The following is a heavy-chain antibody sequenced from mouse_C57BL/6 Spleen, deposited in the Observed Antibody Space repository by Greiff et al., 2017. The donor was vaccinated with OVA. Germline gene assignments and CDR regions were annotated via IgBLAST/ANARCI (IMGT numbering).Heavy chain of an antibody. Sequence: VQLQQPGAELVKPGASVKLSCKASGYTFTSYWITWVRQRPGQGLEWIGDIYPGSGSTNYNEKFKSKATLTVDTSSSTAYMQLSSLTSEDAAVDYCARERAYDYDEGFAYWGQGTLVTVSA. J-gene: IGHJ3*01. CDR1: GYTFTSYW. V-gene: IGHV1-55*01. CDR3: ARERAYDYDEGFAY. CDR2: IYPGSGST. D-gene: IGHD2-4*01.